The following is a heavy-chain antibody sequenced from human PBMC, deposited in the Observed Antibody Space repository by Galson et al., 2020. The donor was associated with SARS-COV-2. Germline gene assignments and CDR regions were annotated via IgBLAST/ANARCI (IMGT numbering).Heavy chain of an antibody. V-gene: IGHV3-9*01. CDR2: ISWTRGSI. D-gene: IGHD6-6*01. J-gene: IGHJ5*02. Sequence: GGSLRLSCAASGFTFDDYAMHWVRPAPGKGLEWVSGISWTRGSIGYASSVKGRFTISRDNAKNSLYLQMNSLRAEDTALYYCAKDPSYSSSESWFDPWGQGTLVTVSS. CDR1: GFTFDDYA. CDR3: AKDPSYSSSESWFDP.